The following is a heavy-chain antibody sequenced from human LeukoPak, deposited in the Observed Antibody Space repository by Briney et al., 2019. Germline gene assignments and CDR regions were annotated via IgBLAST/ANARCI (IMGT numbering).Heavy chain of an antibody. CDR1: GFTFSSYE. D-gene: IGHD4-11*01. CDR3: ARDPNPTTITTTSGY. Sequence: PGGSLRLSCAASGFTFSSYEMNWVCQAPGKGLEWVSYISSSGSTKDYADSVKGRFTISRDNAKNSLYLQMNSLRAEDTGIYYCARDPNPTTITTTSGYWGQGTLVTVSS. J-gene: IGHJ4*02. V-gene: IGHV3-48*03. CDR2: ISSSGSTK.